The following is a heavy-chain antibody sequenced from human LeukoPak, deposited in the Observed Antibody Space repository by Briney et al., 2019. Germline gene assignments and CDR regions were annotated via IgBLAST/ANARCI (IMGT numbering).Heavy chain of an antibody. V-gene: IGHV4-34*01. D-gene: IGHD3-22*01. J-gene: IGHJ5*02. CDR2: INHSGST. CDR3: ARGPYYYDSSGYYYVHWFDP. CDR1: GGSFSGYY. Sequence: PSETLSLTCAVYGGSFSGYYWSWIRQPPGKGLEWIGEINHSGSTNYNPSLKSRVTISVDTSKNQFSLKLSSVTAADTAVYYCARGPYYYDSSGYYYVHWFDPWGQGTLVTVSS.